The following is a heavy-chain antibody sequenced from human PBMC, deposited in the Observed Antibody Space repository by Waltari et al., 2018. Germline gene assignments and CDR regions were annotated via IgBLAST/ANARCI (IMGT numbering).Heavy chain of an antibody. D-gene: IGHD3-16*01. Sequence: QVQLVQSGAEVKKPGASVKVSCKVSGYTLTELSMHWVRQAPGKGLEWMGGLEPEDGETTYAQKFQGRVTMTEDTSTDTAYMELSSRRSEDTAVYYCATDGQGGRHYYYYYGMDVWGQGTTVTVSS. J-gene: IGHJ6*02. CDR3: ATDGQGGRHYYYYYGMDV. CDR1: GYTLTELS. V-gene: IGHV1-24*01. CDR2: LEPEDGET.